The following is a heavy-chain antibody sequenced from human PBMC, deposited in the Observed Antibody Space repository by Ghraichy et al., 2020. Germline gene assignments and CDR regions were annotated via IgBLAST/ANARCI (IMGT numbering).Heavy chain of an antibody. CDR3: ARGPPSMIVVVIKGDYGMDV. CDR1: GGSFSGYY. J-gene: IGHJ6*02. CDR2: INHSGST. Sequence: SETLSLTCAVYGGSFSGYYWSWIRQPPGKGLEWIGEINHSGSTNYYPSLKSRVTISVDTSKNQFSLKLSSVTAADTAVYYCARGPPSMIVVVIKGDYGMDVWGQGTTVTVSS. V-gene: IGHV4-34*01. D-gene: IGHD3-22*01.